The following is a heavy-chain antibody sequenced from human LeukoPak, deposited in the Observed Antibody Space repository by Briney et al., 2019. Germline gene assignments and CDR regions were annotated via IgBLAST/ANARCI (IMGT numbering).Heavy chain of an antibody. D-gene: IGHD6-13*01. CDR3: AKEGAAPGPDFDY. CDR2: IIPSGTT. CDR1: GASIRDYY. V-gene: IGHV4-4*07. J-gene: IGHJ4*02. Sequence: SETLSLTCTVSGASIRDYYRSWIRPPAGKGLEWIGRIIPSGTTNYNPSLESRVTMSVETSKNQFSLKLSSVTAADAAVYYCAKEGAAPGPDFDYWGQGTLVIVSS.